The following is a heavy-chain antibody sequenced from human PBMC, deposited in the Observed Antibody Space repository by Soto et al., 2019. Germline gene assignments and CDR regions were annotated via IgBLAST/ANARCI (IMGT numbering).Heavy chain of an antibody. CDR3: ASKYYYDSSGYDY. CDR2: IYYSGST. CDR1: GGSISSSSYY. D-gene: IGHD3-22*01. J-gene: IGHJ4*02. V-gene: IGHV4-39*01. Sequence: ASETLSLTCTVSGGSISSSSYYWGWIRQPPGKGLEWIGSIYYSGSTYYNPSLKSRVTISVDTSKNQFSLKLSSVTAADTAVYNCASKYYYDSSGYDYWGQGTLVTVSS.